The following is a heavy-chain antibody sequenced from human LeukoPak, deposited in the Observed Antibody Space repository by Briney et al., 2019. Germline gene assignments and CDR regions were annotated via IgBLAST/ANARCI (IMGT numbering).Heavy chain of an antibody. Sequence: TSETLSLTCTVSSGSVNSYHWSWIRQPPGKGLEWIGYIYYSGSTNYNPSLKSRVTISVDTSKNQFSLKLSSVTAADTAVYYCARVPAAPRLYMDVWGQGTTVIVSS. D-gene: IGHD2-2*01. V-gene: IGHV4-59*02. CDR1: SGSVNSYH. CDR3: ARVPAAPRLYMDV. CDR2: IYYSGST. J-gene: IGHJ6*02.